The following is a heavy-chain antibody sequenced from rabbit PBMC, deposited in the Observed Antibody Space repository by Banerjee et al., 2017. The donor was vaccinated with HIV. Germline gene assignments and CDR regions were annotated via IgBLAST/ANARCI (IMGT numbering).Heavy chain of an antibody. D-gene: IGHD2-1*01. Sequence: QSLEESGGDLVKPGASLTLTCTASGFSFSSGYYMCWVRQAPGKGLELIACIYTGDGNTYYASWAKGRFTISKTSSTVDLKMTSLTAADTATYFCARGYNYDDSGNWDGFDPWGPGTLVTVS. CDR1: GFSFSSGYY. J-gene: IGHJ2*01. V-gene: IGHV1S40*01. CDR2: IYTGDGNT. CDR3: ARGYNYDDSGNWDGFDP.